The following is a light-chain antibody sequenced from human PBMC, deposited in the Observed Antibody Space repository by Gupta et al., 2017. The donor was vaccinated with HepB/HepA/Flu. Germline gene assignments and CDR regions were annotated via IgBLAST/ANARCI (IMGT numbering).Light chain of an antibody. CDR3: QQYNDWPRT. Sequence: VMTQPPLTLSVSPGERATLSCRASQRVNSNLAWYQQKPGQPPRLLIYDTSTRATGVPARFSGSGSGTEFTLTISSLQSEDFAVYYCQQYNDWPRTFAQGTKVDFK. J-gene: IGKJ1*01. V-gene: IGKV3-15*01. CDR2: DTS. CDR1: QRVNSN.